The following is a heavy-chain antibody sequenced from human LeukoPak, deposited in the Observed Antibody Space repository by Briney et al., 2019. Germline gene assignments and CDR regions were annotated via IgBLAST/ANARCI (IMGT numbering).Heavy chain of an antibody. V-gene: IGHV5-51*01. J-gene: IGHJ3*02. CDR3: ARAYYDILTGYYRAEHDAFDI. Sequence: GESLQISCKGSGYSFTSYWIGWVRQMPGKGLEWMGIIYPGDSDTRYSPSFQGQVTISADKSISTAYLQWSSLKASDTAMYYCARAYYDILTGYYRAEHDAFDIWGQGTMVTVSS. D-gene: IGHD3-9*01. CDR1: GYSFTSYW. CDR2: IYPGDSDT.